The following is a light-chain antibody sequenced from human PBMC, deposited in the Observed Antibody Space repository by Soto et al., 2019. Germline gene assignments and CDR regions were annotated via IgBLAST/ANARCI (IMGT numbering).Light chain of an antibody. V-gene: IGKV3-15*01. CDR2: GAS. CDR3: HQYNNWPPWT. J-gene: IGKJ1*01. Sequence: EIVMTQSPATLSVSPGERATLSCRASQSVSSNSAWYQQKPGQAPRLLIYGASTRATGIPARFSGSGSGTEFTLTISSLQSEDYAVYYCHQYNNWPPWTFGQGTKVDIK. CDR1: QSVSSN.